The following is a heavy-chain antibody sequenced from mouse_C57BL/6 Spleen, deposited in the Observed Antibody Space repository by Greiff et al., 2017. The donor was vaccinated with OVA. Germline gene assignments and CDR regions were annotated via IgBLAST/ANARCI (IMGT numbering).Heavy chain of an antibody. J-gene: IGHJ2*01. CDR3: ARKRDRDYGSSYVDY. Sequence: EVKVVESGGGLVKPGGSLKLSCAASGFTFSDYGMHWVRQAPEKGLEWVAYISSGSSTIYYADTVKGRFTISRDNAKNTLFLQMTSLRSEDTAMYYCARKRDRDYGSSYVDYWGQGTTLTVSS. CDR2: ISSGSSTI. V-gene: IGHV5-17*01. D-gene: IGHD1-1*01. CDR1: GFTFSDYG.